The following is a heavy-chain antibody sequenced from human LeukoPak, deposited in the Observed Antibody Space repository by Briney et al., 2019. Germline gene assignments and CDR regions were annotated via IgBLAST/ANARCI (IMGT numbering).Heavy chain of an antibody. V-gene: IGHV3-11*04. J-gene: IGHJ4*02. D-gene: IGHD2-2*01. CDR2: ISSSGSTI. Sequence: PGGSLRLSCAASGFTFSDYYMSWIRQAPGKGLEWVSYISSSGSTIYYADSVKGRFTISRDNAKNSLYLQMNSLRAEATAVYYCASLLGYCSSTSCYAFDYWGQGTLVTVSS. CDR1: GFTFSDYY. CDR3: ASLLGYCSSTSCYAFDY.